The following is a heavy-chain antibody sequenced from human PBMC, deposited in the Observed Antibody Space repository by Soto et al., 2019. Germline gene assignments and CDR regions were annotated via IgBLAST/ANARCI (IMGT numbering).Heavy chain of an antibody. V-gene: IGHV1-2*04. CDR1: GYTFTDYY. CDR2: INPNSGTT. D-gene: IGHD3-16*01. J-gene: IGHJ6*02. CDR3: ARVPLGVYDGMDV. Sequence: QVQLVQSGAEVKKPGASVKVSCKASGYTFTDYYMHWVRQAPGQRLEWMGWINPNSGTTNYAQKFQSWVTTTRDTSITTVYMEVSRLRSDDTAVYYCARVPLGVYDGMDVWGPGTTVTVSS.